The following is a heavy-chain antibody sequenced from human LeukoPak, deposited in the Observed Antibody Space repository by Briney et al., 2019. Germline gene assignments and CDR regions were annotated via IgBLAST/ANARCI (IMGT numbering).Heavy chain of an antibody. D-gene: IGHD6-13*01. J-gene: IGHJ4*02. CDR3: AKSYSSSWTRYFDD. CDR2: ISGSGDST. Sequence: GGSLRLSCAASGFTFSSYAMSWVRQAPGKGLEWVSAISGSGDSTYYADSVKGRITISRDNSENTLYLQMSSLRAEDTAVYYCAKSYSSSWTRYFDDWGQGILVTVSS. CDR1: GFTFSSYA. V-gene: IGHV3-23*01.